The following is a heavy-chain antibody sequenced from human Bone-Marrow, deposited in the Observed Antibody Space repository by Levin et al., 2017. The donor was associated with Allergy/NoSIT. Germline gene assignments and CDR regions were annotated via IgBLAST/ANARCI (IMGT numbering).Heavy chain of an antibody. D-gene: IGHD3-9*01. V-gene: IGHV3-64D*06. Sequence: PGESLKISCSASGFTFSRFAMHWVRQAPGKGLEYVSGIRSNGISTYYADSVKGRFTISRDNSRNTVYLQVSSLRAEDTAVYYCVKDFYDILTSDYFDYWGQGTLVTVSS. J-gene: IGHJ4*02. CDR2: IRSNGIST. CDR3: VKDFYDILTSDYFDY. CDR1: GFTFSRFA.